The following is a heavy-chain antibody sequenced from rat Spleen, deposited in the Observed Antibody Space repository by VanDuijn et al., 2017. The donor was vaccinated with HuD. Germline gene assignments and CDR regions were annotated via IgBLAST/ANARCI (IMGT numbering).Heavy chain of an antibody. CDR1: GFTYSNYV. CDR3: ARHGYDGSYYYWDY. V-gene: IGHV5S23*01. Sequence: EVQLVESGGDLVQPGRSLKLSCAASGFTYSNYVMAWFRQAPTKGLEWVASISTGGGKTYYRDSVKGRFTISRDYAKNTLYLQMDSLRSEDTATYYCARHGYDGSYYYWDYWGQGVMVTVSS. J-gene: IGHJ2*01. CDR2: ISTGGGKT. D-gene: IGHD1-12*02.